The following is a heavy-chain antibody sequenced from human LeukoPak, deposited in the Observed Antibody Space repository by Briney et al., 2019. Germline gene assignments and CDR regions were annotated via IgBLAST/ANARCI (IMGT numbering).Heavy chain of an antibody. J-gene: IGHJ6*02. D-gene: IGHD4-23*01. CDR2: ITGSGGST. CDR1: GFIFSSYS. CDR3: ASGGNSFYYYYYGMDV. Sequence: GGSLRLSCAASGFIFSSYSMSWVRQAPGKGLEWVSVITGSGGSTYYADSVKGRFTISRDNSKNTLYLQMNSLRAEDTAVYYCASGGNSFYYYYYGMDVWGQGTMVTVSS. V-gene: IGHV3-23*01.